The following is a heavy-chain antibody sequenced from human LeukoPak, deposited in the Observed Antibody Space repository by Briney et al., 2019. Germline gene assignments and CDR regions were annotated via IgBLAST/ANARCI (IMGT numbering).Heavy chain of an antibody. J-gene: IGHJ3*02. CDR1: GGSISSGSYY. Sequence: PSETLSLTCTVSGGSISSGSYYWSWIRQPAGKGLEWIGRIYTGGSTNYNPSLKSRVTISVDTSKNQFSLKLSSVTAADTAVYYCARDYLGRGFGIWGQGTMVTVSS. V-gene: IGHV4-61*02. CDR2: IYTGGST. D-gene: IGHD3-10*01. CDR3: ARDYLGRGFGI.